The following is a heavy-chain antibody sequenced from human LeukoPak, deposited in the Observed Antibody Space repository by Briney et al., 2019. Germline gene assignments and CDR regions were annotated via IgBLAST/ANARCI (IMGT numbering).Heavy chain of an antibody. Sequence: GGSLRLSCAASGFSFSSHGMSWVRQAPGKGLEWVSGIIGGAGGTYYADSVKGRFTISGDNAKNTLYLQMNSLRAEDTAVYYCAHGSMYQLDYWGQGTLVTVSS. J-gene: IGHJ4*02. V-gene: IGHV3-23*01. CDR3: AHGSMYQLDY. CDR2: IIGGAGGT. CDR1: GFSFSSHG. D-gene: IGHD2-2*01.